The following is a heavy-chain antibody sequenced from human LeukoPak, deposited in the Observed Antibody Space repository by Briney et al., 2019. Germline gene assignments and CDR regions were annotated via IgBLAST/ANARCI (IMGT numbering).Heavy chain of an antibody. J-gene: IGHJ5*02. V-gene: IGHV1-2*02. CDR3: ASLTMVRRFPIVGS. Sequence: GGSVTVSRMSCGYIFTGYYMHWVRQARAQGREGMGWINSNSWGTHYAQKFQGRVTMTRHPSISTAYMELSRLRSDDTAVYYCASLTMVRRFPIVGSWGPGTLVTVSS. CDR2: INSNSWGT. D-gene: IGHD3-10*01. CDR1: GYIFTGYY.